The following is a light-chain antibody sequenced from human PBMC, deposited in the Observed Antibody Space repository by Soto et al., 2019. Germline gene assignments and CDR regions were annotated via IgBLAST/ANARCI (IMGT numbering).Light chain of an antibody. CDR2: DVK. Sequence: QSVLTQPASVSGSPGQSIAISCTGTSSDVGAYDYVSWYQQNPGKAPKLMIYDVKYRPSGVSIRFSGSKSGNTASLTISGLQAEGEADYYCSSYTSSSSVIFGGGTKLTVL. CDR3: SSYTSSSSVI. V-gene: IGLV2-14*01. CDR1: SSDVGAYDY. J-gene: IGLJ2*01.